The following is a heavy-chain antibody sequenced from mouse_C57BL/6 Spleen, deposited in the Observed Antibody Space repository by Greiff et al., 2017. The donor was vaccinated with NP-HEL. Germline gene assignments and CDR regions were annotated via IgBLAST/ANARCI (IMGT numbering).Heavy chain of an antibody. CDR2: IHPNSGST. D-gene: IGHD3-2*02. J-gene: IGHJ2*01. CDR3: ARPLTAQATGYFDY. Sequence: VQLQQPGAELVKPGASVKLSCKASGYTFTSYWMHWVKQRPGQGLEWIGMIHPNSGSTNYNEKFKSKATLTVDKSSSTAYMQLSSLTSEDSAVYYCARPLTAQATGYFDYWGQGTTLTVSS. V-gene: IGHV1-64*01. CDR1: GYTFTSYW.